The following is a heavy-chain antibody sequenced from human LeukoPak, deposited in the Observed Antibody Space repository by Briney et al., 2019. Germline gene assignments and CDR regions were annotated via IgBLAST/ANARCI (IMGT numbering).Heavy chain of an antibody. V-gene: IGHV3-11*01. Sequence: RAGGSLRLSCAASGFTFSDYYMSWIRQAPGKGLEWVSYISSSGSTIYYVDSVKGRFTISRDNAKNSLYLQMNSLRAEDTAVYYCARDSRAGYQPTFDYWGQGTLVTVSS. J-gene: IGHJ4*02. CDR3: ARDSRAGYQPTFDY. CDR1: GFTFSDYY. D-gene: IGHD2-2*01. CDR2: ISSSGSTI.